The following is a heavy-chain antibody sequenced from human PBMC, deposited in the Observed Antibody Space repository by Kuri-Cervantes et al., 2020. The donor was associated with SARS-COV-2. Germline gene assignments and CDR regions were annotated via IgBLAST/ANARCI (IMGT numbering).Heavy chain of an antibody. Sequence: SVKVSCKTSGFTFTGSTIQWVRQARGQGLEWIGWIVVGSGDTSYAQEFQDRVTITRDMSTATAYMELRTLRSEDTAVYFCSLDAFNYWGQGTLVTVSS. J-gene: IGHJ4*02. V-gene: IGHV1-58*02. CDR2: IVVGSGDT. CDR1: GFTFTGST. CDR3: SLDAFNY. D-gene: IGHD2-8*01.